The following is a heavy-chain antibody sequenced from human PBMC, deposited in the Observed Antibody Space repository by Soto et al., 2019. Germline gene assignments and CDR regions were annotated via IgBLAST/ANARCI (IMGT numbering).Heavy chain of an antibody. CDR2: ISYDGSNK. Sequence: QVQLVESGGGVVQPGRSLRLSCAASGFTFSSYAMHWVRQAPGKGLEWVAVISYDGSNKYYADSVKGRFTISRDNSKNTLYLQMNSLRAEDTAVYYCARDQLPVVPHGPGYFQHWGQGTLVTVSS. V-gene: IGHV3-30-3*01. D-gene: IGHD2-2*01. J-gene: IGHJ1*01. CDR1: GFTFSSYA. CDR3: ARDQLPVVPHGPGYFQH.